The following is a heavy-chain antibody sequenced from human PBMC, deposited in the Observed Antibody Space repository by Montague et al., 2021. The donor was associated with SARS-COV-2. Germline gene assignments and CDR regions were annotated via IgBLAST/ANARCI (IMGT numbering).Heavy chain of an antibody. CDR3: ARQAAGSYFYYGVDV. V-gene: IGHV4-59*12. CDR2: IIYTGST. CDR1: GDSINTNY. D-gene: IGHD6-13*01. Sequence: SETLSLTCTVSGDSINTNYWNWIRQPPGKGLEWLGSIIYTGSTNYNSSLKSRVTISLDTSKNQFFLKVTSVTAADTAVYYCARQAAGSYFYYGVDVWGQGTTVTVSS. J-gene: IGHJ6*02.